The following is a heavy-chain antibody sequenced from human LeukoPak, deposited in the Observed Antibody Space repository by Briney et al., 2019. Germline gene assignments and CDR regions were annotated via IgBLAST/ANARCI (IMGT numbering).Heavy chain of an antibody. CDR1: GFTFSSYA. Sequence: GGSLRLSCAASGFTFSSYAMSWVRQAPGEGLEWVSAISGSGGSTYYADSVKGRFTISRDNSKNTLYLQMNSLRAEDTAVYYCAKGRGPLLWEYYFDYWGQGTLVTVSS. D-gene: IGHD3-10*01. CDR3: AKGRGPLLWEYYFDY. CDR2: ISGSGGST. V-gene: IGHV3-23*01. J-gene: IGHJ4*02.